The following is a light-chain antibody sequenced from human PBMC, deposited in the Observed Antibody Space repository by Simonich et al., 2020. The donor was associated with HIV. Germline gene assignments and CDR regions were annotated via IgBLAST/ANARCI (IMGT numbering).Light chain of an antibody. J-gene: IGLJ3*02. Sequence: NFMLTQSHSVSESPGKTVTISCTRSSGSIASNYVQWYQQRPGSSPTTVIYADNQRPSGVPDRFSGSIDSSSNSASLTISGLKTEDEADYYCQSYDSSNQGVFGGGTKLTVL. CDR3: QSYDSSNQGV. CDR1: SGSIASNY. V-gene: IGLV6-57*01. CDR2: ADN.